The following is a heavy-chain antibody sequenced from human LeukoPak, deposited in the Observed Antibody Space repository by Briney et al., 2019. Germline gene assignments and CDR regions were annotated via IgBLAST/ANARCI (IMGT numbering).Heavy chain of an antibody. D-gene: IGHD3-3*01. J-gene: IGHJ6*02. CDR2: INPNSGGT. CDR1: GYTFTGYY. Sequence: DSVKVSCKASGYTFTGYYMHWVRQAPGQGLEWMGWINPNSGGTNYAQKFQGRVTMTRDTSISTAYMELSRLRSDDTAVYYCARGYYDFWSGYYSPYGMDVWGQGTTVTVSS. CDR3: ARGYYDFWSGYYSPYGMDV. V-gene: IGHV1-2*02.